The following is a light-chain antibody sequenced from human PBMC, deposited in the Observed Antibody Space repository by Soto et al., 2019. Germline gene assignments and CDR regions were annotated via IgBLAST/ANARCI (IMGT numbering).Light chain of an antibody. CDR2: AAS. V-gene: IGKV1-39*01. Sequence: DIQMTQSPSSLSASVGDRVTITCRASQSISSFLNWYQQKPGKAPRLLIYAASSLQSGVPSRFSAGGSGTDFTLTVSSLQPEDFGTYYCQQSYSTPETFGQGTKVEIK. J-gene: IGKJ1*01. CDR3: QQSYSTPET. CDR1: QSISSF.